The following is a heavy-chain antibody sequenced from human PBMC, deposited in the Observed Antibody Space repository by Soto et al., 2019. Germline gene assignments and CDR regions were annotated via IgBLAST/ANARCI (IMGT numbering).Heavy chain of an antibody. V-gene: IGHV3-30*18. CDR3: AKDGRGNYDPYYYYYYMDV. Sequence: GGSLRLSCAASGFTFSSYGMHWVRQAPGKGLEWVAVISYDGSNKYYADSVKGRFTISRDNSKNTRYLQMNSLGAEDTAVYYCAKDGRGNYDPYYYYYYMDVWGKGTTVTVSS. CDR2: ISYDGSNK. D-gene: IGHD4-4*01. CDR1: GFTFSSYG. J-gene: IGHJ6*03.